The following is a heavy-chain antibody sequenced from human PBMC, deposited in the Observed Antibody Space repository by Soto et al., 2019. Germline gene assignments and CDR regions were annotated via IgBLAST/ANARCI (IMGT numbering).Heavy chain of an antibody. CDR1: GFTISSYG. CDR3: SAPPPMGSTHDY. D-gene: IGHD1-26*01. J-gene: IGHJ4*02. V-gene: IGHV3-30*03. Sequence: GGSLRLSCAASGFTISSYGMHWVRQAPGKGLEWVAVISYDGSNKYYADSVKGRFTISRDRSKNTVYLQMNSLKTEDTAVYFCSAPPPMGSTHDYWGQGALVTVSS. CDR2: ISYDGSNK.